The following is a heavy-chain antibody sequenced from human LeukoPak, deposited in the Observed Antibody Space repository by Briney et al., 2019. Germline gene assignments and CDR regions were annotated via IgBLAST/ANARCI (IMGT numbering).Heavy chain of an antibody. CDR3: AKSKTREQLVPFDY. V-gene: IGHV3-48*01. CDR1: GFTFGSYS. CDR2: ISSTSAII. Sequence: GGSLRLSCAASGFTFGSYSMNWVRQAPGKGLEWVSYISSTSAIIYYADSVKGRFTVSRDNAKNSLYLQMNSLRAEDTAVYYCAKSKTREQLVPFDYWGQGTLVTVSS. J-gene: IGHJ4*02. D-gene: IGHD6-6*01.